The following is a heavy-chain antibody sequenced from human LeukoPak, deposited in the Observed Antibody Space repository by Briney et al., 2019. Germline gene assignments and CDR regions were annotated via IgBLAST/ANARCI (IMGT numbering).Heavy chain of an antibody. CDR1: CFTVNSNY. V-gene: IGHV3-53*01. CDR2: IRTSCST. Sequence: LGGSLKLSCAASCFTVNSNYISCVRHPPGKALDKLSIIRTSCSTYYGDSRVGRFTISRDHSKNTLYLQMNSLRAEDTAVYYCARGGDSSGSIRRAFAIWGQGTMVTVSS. D-gene: IGHD3-22*01. J-gene: IGHJ3*02. CDR3: ARGGDSSGSIRRAFAI.